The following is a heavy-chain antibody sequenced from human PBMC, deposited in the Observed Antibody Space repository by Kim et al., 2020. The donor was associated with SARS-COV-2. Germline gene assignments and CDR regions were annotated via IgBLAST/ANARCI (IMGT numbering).Heavy chain of an antibody. Sequence: SETLSLTCTVSGGSISSYYWSWIRQPPGKGLEWIGYIYYSGSTNYNPSLKSRVTISVDTSKNQFSLKLSSVTAADTAVYYCARALDFWSGYGPSYFDYWG. J-gene: IGHJ4*01. CDR1: GGSISSYY. CDR3: ARALDFWSGYGPSYFDY. D-gene: IGHD3-3*01. V-gene: IGHV4-59*01. CDR2: IYYSGST.